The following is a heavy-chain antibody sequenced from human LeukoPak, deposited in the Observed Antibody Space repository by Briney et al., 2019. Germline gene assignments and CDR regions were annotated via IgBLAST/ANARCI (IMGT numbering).Heavy chain of an antibody. CDR2: INPNSGGT. Sequence: ASVKVSCKASGHTFTGYYMHWVRQAPGQGLEWMGRINPNSGGTNYAQKFQGRVTMTRDTSISTAYMELSRLRSDDTAVYYCARTDNYYDSSGYYINPFDYWGQGTLVTVSS. CDR1: GHTFTGYY. J-gene: IGHJ4*02. V-gene: IGHV1-2*06. D-gene: IGHD3-22*01. CDR3: ARTDNYYDSSGYYINPFDY.